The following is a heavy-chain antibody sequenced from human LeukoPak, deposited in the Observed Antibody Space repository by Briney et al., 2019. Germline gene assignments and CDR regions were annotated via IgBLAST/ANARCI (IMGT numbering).Heavy chain of an antibody. CDR3: ARDSGSYGMDV. D-gene: IGHD1-26*01. CDR1: GFIFSSYG. J-gene: IGHJ6*02. CDR2: IWSDGSNQ. Sequence: GGSLRLSCAASGFIFSSYGMHWVRQAPGKGLEWVANIWSDGSNQYYADSVKGRFTISRDNSKNTLYLQMNSLRAEDTAVYYCARDSGSYGMDVWGQGTTVTVSS. V-gene: IGHV3-33*08.